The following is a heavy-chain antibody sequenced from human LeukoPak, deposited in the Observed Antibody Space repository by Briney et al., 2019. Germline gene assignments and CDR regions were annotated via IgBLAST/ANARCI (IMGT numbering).Heavy chain of an antibody. CDR3: AGVAAAGPIKNYYYYMDV. Sequence: GGSLRLSCAASGFTFSGFWMSWVRQAPGKGLGWEANIKQDGSEKYYVDSVKGRFTISRDNAKNSLYLQMNSLRAEDTAVYYCAGVAAAGPIKNYYYYMDVWGKGTTVTVSS. CDR1: GFTFSGFW. D-gene: IGHD6-13*01. CDR2: IKQDGSEK. V-gene: IGHV3-7*04. J-gene: IGHJ6*03.